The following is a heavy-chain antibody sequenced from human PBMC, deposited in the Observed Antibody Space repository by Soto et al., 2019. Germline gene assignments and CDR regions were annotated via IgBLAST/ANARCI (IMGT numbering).Heavy chain of an antibody. D-gene: IGHD3-9*01. V-gene: IGHV4-59*01. Sequence: PETLSLTCSVSGASISSYYWTWIRQPPGGGLEWIGYMHHTQGTNDNPSLRGRVHMSIDTSMNQFSLRLTSVTAADTAVYYCARVPFVGYFDWLDPWGHGTLVTVSS. CDR2: MHHTQGT. J-gene: IGHJ5*02. CDR1: GASISSYY. CDR3: ARVPFVGYFDWLDP.